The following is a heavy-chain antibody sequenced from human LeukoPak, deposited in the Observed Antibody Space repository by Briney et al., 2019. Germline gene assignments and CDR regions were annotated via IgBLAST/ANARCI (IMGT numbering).Heavy chain of an antibody. V-gene: IGHV3-23*01. CDR2: ISGSGGST. J-gene: IGHJ3*02. Sequence: GGSLRLSCAASGFTFSSFAMNWVRQAPGKGLEWVSAISGSGGSTYYADSVKGRFTISRDNSKNTLYLQMSSLRAEDTAVYYCATRLLVRAMAFDIWGQGTMVTVSS. CDR3: ATRLLVRAMAFDI. CDR1: GFTFSSFA. D-gene: IGHD2-15*01.